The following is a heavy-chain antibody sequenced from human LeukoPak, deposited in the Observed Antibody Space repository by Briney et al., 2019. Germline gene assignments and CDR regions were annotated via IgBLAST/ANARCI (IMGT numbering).Heavy chain of an antibody. D-gene: IGHD1-26*01. Sequence: GGSLRLSCAASGFTFSDYNMSWIRQAPGKGLEWVSYISSSGSTINYEDSVKGRFTISRDNAKNSLYLQMNSLRAEDTAVYYCARDLGGAPKNYYYYGLDVWGQGTTVTVSS. CDR3: ARDLGGAPKNYYYYGLDV. CDR2: ISSSGSTI. CDR1: GFTFSDYN. V-gene: IGHV3-11*01. J-gene: IGHJ6*02.